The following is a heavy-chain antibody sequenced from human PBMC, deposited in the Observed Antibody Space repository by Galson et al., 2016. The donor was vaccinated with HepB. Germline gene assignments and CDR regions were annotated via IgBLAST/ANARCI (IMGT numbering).Heavy chain of an antibody. Sequence: SLRLSCAASGFIFRTYSLNWVRQAPGKGLEWVSSISSSSTYIYYADSVKGRFTISRNNAQNSLYLQMNSLRVEDTAVYYCTRGGGNSPRGYWGQGTLVTVSS. V-gene: IGHV3-21*01. CDR2: ISSSSTYI. CDR1: GFIFRTYS. J-gene: IGHJ4*02. CDR3: TRGGGNSPRGY. D-gene: IGHD1-1*01.